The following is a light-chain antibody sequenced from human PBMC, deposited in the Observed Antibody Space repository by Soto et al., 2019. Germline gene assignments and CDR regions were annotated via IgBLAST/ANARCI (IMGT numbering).Light chain of an antibody. V-gene: IGKV1-5*03. J-gene: IGKJ2*01. CDR2: KAS. Sequence: DIQMTQSPSTLSASEGDRVTITCRASQSIGNWLAWYQQKTGKAPKLLIYKASILQSGVPARFSGSGSGTEFTLTISSLQPDDFATYYCQQYDSHPYTFGQGTKVDIK. CDR1: QSIGNW. CDR3: QQYDSHPYT.